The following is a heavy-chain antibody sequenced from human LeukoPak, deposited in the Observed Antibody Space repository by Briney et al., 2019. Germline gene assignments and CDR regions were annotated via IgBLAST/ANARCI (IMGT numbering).Heavy chain of an antibody. CDR1: GFTFSSYW. V-gene: IGHV3-74*01. CDR2: INSDGSST. J-gene: IGHJ4*02. D-gene: IGHD6-6*01. Sequence: GGSLRLSCAASGFTFSSYWMHWVRQAPGKGLVWVSRINSDGSSTSYADSVKGRFTISRDNAKNTLYLQMNSLRAEDTAVYYCARACGIAARPHYWGQGTLVTVSS. CDR3: ARACGIAARPHY.